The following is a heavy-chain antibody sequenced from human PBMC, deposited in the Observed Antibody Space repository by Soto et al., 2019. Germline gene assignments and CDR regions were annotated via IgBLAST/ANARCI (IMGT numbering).Heavy chain of an antibody. CDR3: ARDLALNGLDY. V-gene: IGHV3-33*01. J-gene: IGHJ4*02. D-gene: IGHD3-3*02. CDR2: MSHDGTRE. CDR1: GFTVSTHG. Sequence: QVQLVESGGGVVQPGTSLRLSCAASGFTVSTHGMHWVRQAPGKGLEWVAPMSHDGTRENYVDSVKGRFTISRDTSKNTVYLQMNSLRAEDTAVYYCARDLALNGLDYWGQGTLVTVSP.